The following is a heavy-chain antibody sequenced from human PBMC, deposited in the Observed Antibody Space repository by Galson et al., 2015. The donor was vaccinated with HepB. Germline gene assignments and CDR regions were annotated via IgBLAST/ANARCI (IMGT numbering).Heavy chain of an antibody. CDR1: GYTFTRNG. Sequence: SVKVSCKASGYTFTRNGISWVRQAPGQGLEWMGWISANSGNTNYAQKFQDRVTMTTETSTSTAYMELRSLTPDDTAVYYCAGGLGYCSSTSCYGRPYDYWGQGTLVTVSS. D-gene: IGHD2-2*01. CDR3: AGGLGYCSSTSCYGRPYDY. J-gene: IGHJ4*02. CDR2: ISANSGNT. V-gene: IGHV1-18*01.